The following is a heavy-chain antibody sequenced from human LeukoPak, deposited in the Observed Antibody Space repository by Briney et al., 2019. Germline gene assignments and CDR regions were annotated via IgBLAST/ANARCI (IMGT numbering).Heavy chain of an antibody. Sequence: GASVKVSCKASGGTFSSYAISWVRQAPGQGLEWMGRIIPILGIANYAQKFQGRVTITADKSTSTAYMELSSLRSEDTAVYYCARYRGYCSSTSCSDAFDIWGQGTMVTVSS. J-gene: IGHJ3*02. D-gene: IGHD2-2*01. V-gene: IGHV1-69*04. CDR1: GGTFSSYA. CDR3: ARYRGYCSSTSCSDAFDI. CDR2: IIPILGIA.